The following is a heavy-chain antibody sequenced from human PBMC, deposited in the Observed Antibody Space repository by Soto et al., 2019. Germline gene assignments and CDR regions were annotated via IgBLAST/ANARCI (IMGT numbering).Heavy chain of an antibody. CDR1: GFSFSNFW. J-gene: IGHJ5*02. CDR3: AAWDSSNNP. V-gene: IGHV3-7*01. CDR2: INPDGSEQ. Sequence: HLVQSGGGLVQPGGSLRLSCVASGFSFSNFWMNWVRQTPGRGLEWVANINPDGSEQPYVDSVKGRFTVSRDNAKNSLDWQMKSLRGKNTDVYFCAAWDSSNNPWGQGTLVTVSS. D-gene: IGHD1-26*01.